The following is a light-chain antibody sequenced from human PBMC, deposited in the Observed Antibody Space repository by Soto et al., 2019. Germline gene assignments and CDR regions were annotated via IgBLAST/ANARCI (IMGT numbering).Light chain of an antibody. V-gene: IGLV2-23*01. CDR3: CSHASDSTYV. CDR2: EGS. J-gene: IGLJ1*01. CDR1: SSDVGNYNL. Sequence: ALTQPASVSGSPGQSITISCTGTSSDVGNYNLVSWYQQHPGKAPKLMIYEGSRRPSGVSNRFSGSKSGNAASLTISGLQAEDEADYYCCSHASDSTYVFGSGTKVTVL.